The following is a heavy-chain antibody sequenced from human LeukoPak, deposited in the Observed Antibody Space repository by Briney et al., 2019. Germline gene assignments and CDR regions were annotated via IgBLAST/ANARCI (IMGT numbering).Heavy chain of an antibody. J-gene: IGHJ5*02. Sequence: SETLSLTCTVSGGSISSYYWSWIRQPPGKGLEWIGYIYYSGSTNYNPSLKSRVTISVDTSKNQFSLKLSSVTAADTAVYYCARQTGIVVVTGANWFDPWGQGTLVTVSS. CDR2: IYYSGST. V-gene: IGHV4-59*08. D-gene: IGHD2-21*02. CDR3: ARQTGIVVVTGANWFDP. CDR1: GGSISSYY.